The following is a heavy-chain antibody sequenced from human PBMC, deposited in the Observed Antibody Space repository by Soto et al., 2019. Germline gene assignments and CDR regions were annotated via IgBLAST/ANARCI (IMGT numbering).Heavy chain of an antibody. CDR3: ARDEYSSSYGMDV. CDR1: GYTFTGYY. D-gene: IGHD6-6*01. J-gene: IGHJ6*02. CDR2: INPNSGGT. V-gene: IGHV1-2*04. Sequence: QVQLVQSGAELKKPGSSVKVSCMASGYTFTGYYMHWVRQAPGQGLEWMGWINPNSGGTNYEQKCQGWVTMTRDTSISTADMELSRLRSDDTAVYYCARDEYSSSYGMDVWGQGTTVTVSS.